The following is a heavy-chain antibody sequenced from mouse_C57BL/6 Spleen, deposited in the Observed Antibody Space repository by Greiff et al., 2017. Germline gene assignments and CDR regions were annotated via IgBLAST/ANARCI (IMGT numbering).Heavy chain of an antibody. V-gene: IGHV5-9-1*02. CDR3: TRSFYYGSSYWYFDV. J-gene: IGHJ1*03. CDR2: ISSGGDYI. CDR1: GFTFSSYA. Sequence: EVHLVESGEGLVKPGGSLKLSCAASGFTFSSYAMSWVRQTPEKRLEWVAYISSGGDYIYYADTVKGRFTISRDNARNTLYLQMSSLKSEDTAMYYCTRSFYYGSSYWYFDVWGTGTTVTVSS. D-gene: IGHD1-1*01.